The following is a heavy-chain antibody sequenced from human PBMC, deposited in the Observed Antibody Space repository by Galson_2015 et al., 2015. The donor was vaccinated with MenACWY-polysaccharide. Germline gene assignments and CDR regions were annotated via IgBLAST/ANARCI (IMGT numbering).Heavy chain of an antibody. CDR3: AKGAAHYGSGNYYDY. J-gene: IGHJ4*02. CDR1: GFTFSSYW. D-gene: IGHD3-10*01. Sequence: SLRLSCAASGFTFSSYWMTWVRQAPGKGLEWVSGLSPTTGNTYYADSVRGRFTISRDNSKNTLYLQMNSLRAEDTAVYYCAKGAAHYGSGNYYDYWGQGTQVTVSS. CDR2: LSPTTGNT. V-gene: IGHV3-23*01.